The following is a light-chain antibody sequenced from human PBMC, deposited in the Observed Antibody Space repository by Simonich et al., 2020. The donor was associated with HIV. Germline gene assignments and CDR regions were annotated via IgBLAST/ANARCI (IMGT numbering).Light chain of an antibody. CDR2: EVS. J-gene: IGLJ2*01. CDR1: SSDVGGYNY. Sequence: QSALTQPPSASGSPGQSVTISCTGTSSDVGGYNYVSWYQQLPGKAPKRMIYEVSRRPSGVPDRFSGAKSGNTASLSVSGLQAEDEADYYCCSYAGSSNVVFGGGTKLTVL. V-gene: IGLV2-8*01. CDR3: CSYAGSSNVV.